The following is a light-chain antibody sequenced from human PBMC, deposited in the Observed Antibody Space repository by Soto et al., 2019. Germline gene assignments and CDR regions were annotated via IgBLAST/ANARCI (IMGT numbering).Light chain of an antibody. V-gene: IGLV2-14*01. Sequence: QSALTQPASVSGSPGQSITISCTGTSSDIGGYNYVSWYQQYPGKAPNLIIYEVTNRPSGISYRFSGSKSGNTASLTISGLQVEDEADYYCSSYTRSSTLFGTGTKVTVL. J-gene: IGLJ1*01. CDR3: SSYTRSSTL. CDR2: EVT. CDR1: SSDIGGYNY.